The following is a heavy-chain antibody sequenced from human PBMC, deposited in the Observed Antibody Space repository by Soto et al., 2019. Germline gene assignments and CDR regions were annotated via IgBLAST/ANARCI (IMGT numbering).Heavy chain of an antibody. J-gene: IGHJ6*02. CDR3: AREARDRSRRTIGMDV. Sequence: GVSLRLSCAASGFSFSIYSMNWVRQAPGKGLEWVSYISSSSSTIYYADSVKGRLTISRDNAKNSLYLQMNSLGDEDTAVYYCAREARDRSRRTIGMDVWGQGTTVTV. D-gene: IGHD2-8*01. CDR2: ISSSSSTI. CDR1: GFSFSIYS. V-gene: IGHV3-48*02.